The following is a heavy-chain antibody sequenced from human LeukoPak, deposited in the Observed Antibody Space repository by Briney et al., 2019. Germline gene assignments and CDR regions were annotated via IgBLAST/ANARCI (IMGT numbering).Heavy chain of an antibody. V-gene: IGHV4-59*01. CDR3: ARGYDFWSGGPSNWFDP. Sequence: PSETLSLTCTVSGGSISSYYWSWIRQPPGKGLEWIGYIYYSGSTNYNPSLKSRVTISVDTSKNQFSLKLSSVTAADTAVYYCARGYDFWSGGPSNWFDPWGQGTLVTVSS. CDR1: GGSISSYY. CDR2: IYYSGST. J-gene: IGHJ5*02. D-gene: IGHD3-3*01.